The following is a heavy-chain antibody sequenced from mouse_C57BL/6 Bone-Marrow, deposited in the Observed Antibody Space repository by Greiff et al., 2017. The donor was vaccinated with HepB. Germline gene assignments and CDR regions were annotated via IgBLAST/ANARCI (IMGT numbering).Heavy chain of an antibody. D-gene: IGHD1-1*01. CDR1: GFSLTSYA. J-gene: IGHJ1*03. CDR3: ARIPYYYGSRYFDV. CDR2: IWTGGGT. Sequence: VKLVESGPGLVAPSQSLSIPCTVSGFSLTSYAISWVRQPPGKGLEWLGVIWTGGGTNYNSALKSRLSISKDNSKSQVFLKMNSLQTDDTARYYCARIPYYYGSRYFDVWGTGTTVTVSS. V-gene: IGHV2-9-1*01.